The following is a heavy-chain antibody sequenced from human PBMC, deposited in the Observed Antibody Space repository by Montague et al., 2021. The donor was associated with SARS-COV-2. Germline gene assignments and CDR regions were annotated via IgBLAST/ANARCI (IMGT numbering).Heavy chain of an antibody. CDR3: ARGYSRYEDPTGFDP. CDR1: GGSISSSSYY. D-gene: IGHD5-12*01. CDR2: IYYSGST. J-gene: IGHJ5*02. Sequence: SETLSLTCTVSGGSISSSSYYWGWIRQPPGKGLEWIGSIYYSGSTYYNPSLKSRVTISVDTSKNQFSLKLSSVTAADTAVYYCARGYSRYEDPTGFDPWGQGTLVTVSS. V-gene: IGHV4-39*01.